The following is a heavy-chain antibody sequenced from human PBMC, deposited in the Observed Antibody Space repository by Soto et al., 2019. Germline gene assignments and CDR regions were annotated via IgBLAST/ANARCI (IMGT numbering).Heavy chain of an antibody. CDR3: SRDWDHMDV. V-gene: IGHV3-21*01. J-gene: IGHJ6*03. D-gene: IGHD1-26*01. Sequence: EVQLVESGGGLVKPGESLRLACAGSGFSFRSYSFNWVRQAPGKGLEWVSSVSNGGSYTYYADSVKVRFTISRDNAENSAFLQMNSLRAEDTAVYYCSRDWDHMDVWGKGTTVTVS. CDR1: GFSFRSYS. CDR2: VSNGGSYT.